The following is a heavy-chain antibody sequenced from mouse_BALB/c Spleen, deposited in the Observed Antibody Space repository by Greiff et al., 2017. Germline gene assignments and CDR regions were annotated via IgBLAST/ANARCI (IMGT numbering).Heavy chain of an antibody. CDR1: GYTFTSYW. CDR2: IYPGNSDT. CDR3: TRFYYRYDVGYFDV. D-gene: IGHD2-14*01. V-gene: IGHV1-5*01. Sequence: EVQLQQSGTVLARPGASVKMSCKASGYTFTSYWMHWVKQRPGQGLEWIGAIYPGNSDTSYNQKFKGKAKLTAVTSTSTAYMELSSLTNEDSAVYYCTRFYYRYDVGYFDVWGAGTTVTVSS. J-gene: IGHJ1*01.